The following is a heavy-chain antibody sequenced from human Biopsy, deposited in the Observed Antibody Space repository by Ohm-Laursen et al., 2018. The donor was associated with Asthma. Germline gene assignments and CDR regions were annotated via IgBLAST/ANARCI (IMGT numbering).Heavy chain of an antibody. V-gene: IGHV3-23*01. CDR1: GFTFSNYA. Sequence: SLRLSCAAFGFTFSNYAMSWVRQAPGKGLEWVSSITGSGGFTYYADSVKGRFTISRDNAENTLYLQMNSLRAEDTAVYYCAKARIHHFYDSSGYYQHDWGQGTLVTVSS. CDR3: AKARIHHFYDSSGYYQHD. D-gene: IGHD3-22*01. J-gene: IGHJ4*02. CDR2: ITGSGGFT.